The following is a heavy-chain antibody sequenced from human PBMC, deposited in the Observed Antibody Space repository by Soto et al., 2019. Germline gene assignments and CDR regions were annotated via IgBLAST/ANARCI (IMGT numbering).Heavy chain of an antibody. V-gene: IGHV4-31*02. D-gene: IGHD6-13*01. Sequence: SETLSLTCTVSGGSISSGDYYWSWIRQVPKKGLEWIGYIYYSGSTYYNPSLRSRVAMSVDTSKNQFSLKLSSVTAADTAIYYCAREGRLAAAGRFDYWGQGTLVTVS. CDR2: IYYSGST. CDR3: AREGRLAAAGRFDY. J-gene: IGHJ4*02. CDR1: GGSISSGDYY.